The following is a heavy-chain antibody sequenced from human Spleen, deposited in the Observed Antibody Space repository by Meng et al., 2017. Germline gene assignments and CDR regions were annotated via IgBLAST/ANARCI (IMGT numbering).Heavy chain of an antibody. J-gene: IGHJ4*02. Sequence: QVQLQQWGAGLVKPSESLSRTCAADGGSFSGDYWSWIRQPPGKGLEWIGEINHSGSTNYNPSLKSRVTISVDTSKNQFSLKLSSVTAADTAVYYCARVAYRWGGDCSYFDYWGQGTLVTVSS. CDR3: ARVAYRWGGDCSYFDY. D-gene: IGHD2-21*02. V-gene: IGHV4-34*01. CDR1: GGSFSGDY. CDR2: INHSGST.